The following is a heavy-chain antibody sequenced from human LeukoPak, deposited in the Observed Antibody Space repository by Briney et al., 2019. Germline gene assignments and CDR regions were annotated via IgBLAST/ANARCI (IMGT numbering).Heavy chain of an antibody. V-gene: IGHV1-18*01. CDR1: GYTFTSYG. CDR3: ARDQYYDSKGWFDP. D-gene: IGHD3-22*01. J-gene: IGHJ5*02. CDR2: ISAYNGNT. Sequence: ASVKVSCKASGYTFTSYGISWVRQAPGQGLEWMGWISAYNGNTNYAQKFQGRVTMTTDTSTSTAYMELRSLRSDDTAVYYCARDQYYDSKGWFDPWGQGTLVTVSS.